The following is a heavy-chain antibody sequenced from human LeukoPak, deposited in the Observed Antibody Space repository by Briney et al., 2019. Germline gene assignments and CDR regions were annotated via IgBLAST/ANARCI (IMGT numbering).Heavy chain of an antibody. D-gene: IGHD2-15*01. J-gene: IGHJ3*02. V-gene: IGHV3-7*01. CDR2: IKQDGGEK. CDR1: GFTFSSYW. CDR3: ARDQILGYCSGGSWPTDAFDT. Sequence: GGSLRLSCAASGFTFSSYWMSWVRQAPGTGLELVANIKQDGGEKHYVESVKGRFTISRDNAKNSVYLQMNSLRAQDTAVYYCARDQILGYCSGGSWPTDAFDTWGQGTMVTVSS.